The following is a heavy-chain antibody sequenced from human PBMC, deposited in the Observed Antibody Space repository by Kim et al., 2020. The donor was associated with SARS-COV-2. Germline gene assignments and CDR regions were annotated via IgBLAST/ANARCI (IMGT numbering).Heavy chain of an antibody. Sequence: SETLSLTCAVYGGSFSGYYWSWIRQPPGKGLEWIGEINHSGSTNYHPSLKSRVTISVDTSKNQFALKLSSVTAADTAVYYCARGHYYGSGRTFDYCGQGALVTVSS. CDR3: ARGHYYGSGRTFDY. V-gene: IGHV4-34*01. CDR1: GGSFSGYY. D-gene: IGHD3-10*01. CDR2: INHSGST. J-gene: IGHJ4*02.